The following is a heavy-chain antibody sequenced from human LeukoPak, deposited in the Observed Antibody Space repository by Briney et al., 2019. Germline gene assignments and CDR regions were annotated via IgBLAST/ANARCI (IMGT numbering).Heavy chain of an antibody. D-gene: IGHD6-19*01. CDR3: ANRDSSGWFPLDY. V-gene: IGHV3-53*01. Sequence: GGSLRLSCAASGFTVSSNYMSWVRQAPGKGLEWVSVIYSGGSTYYADSVKGRFTISRDNSKNTLYLQMNSLRAEDTAVYYCANRDSSGWFPLDYWGQGTLVTVSS. CDR1: GFTVSSNY. CDR2: IYSGGST. J-gene: IGHJ4*02.